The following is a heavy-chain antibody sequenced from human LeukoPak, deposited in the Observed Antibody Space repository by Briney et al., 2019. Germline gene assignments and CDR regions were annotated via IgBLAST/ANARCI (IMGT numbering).Heavy chain of an antibody. V-gene: IGHV3-7*01. CDR1: GFTFSSYW. CDR2: IKKDGSEE. Sequence: GPLRLSCAASGFTFSSYWMSWVRQAPGKGLEWVANIKKDGSEEYNVDSVKGRFTISRDNAKNSLYLQMNSLRAEDTAVYYCAREGPYYFDYWGQGALVTVSS. CDR3: AREGPYYFDY. J-gene: IGHJ4*02.